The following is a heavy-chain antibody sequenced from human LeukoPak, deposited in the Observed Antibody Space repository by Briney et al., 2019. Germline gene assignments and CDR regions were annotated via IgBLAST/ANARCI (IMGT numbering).Heavy chain of an antibody. Sequence: GGSLRLSCAASGFTVSSNYMSWVRPAPGKGLEWVSVIYSGGSTYYADSVKGRFTISRDNSKNTLYVQMNSLRAEDTAVYYCARGKGELYHYYGMDVWGQGTTVTVSS. D-gene: IGHD3-16*01. J-gene: IGHJ6*02. V-gene: IGHV3-66*01. CDR2: IYSGGST. CDR3: ARGKGELYHYYGMDV. CDR1: GFTVSSNY.